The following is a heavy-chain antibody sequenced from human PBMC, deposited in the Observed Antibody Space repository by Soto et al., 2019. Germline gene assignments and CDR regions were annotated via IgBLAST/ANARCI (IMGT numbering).Heavy chain of an antibody. D-gene: IGHD3-22*01. Sequence: AAVTVSCKASGYTFTGYAMHWVRMAPGQGLEWMGGIIPSFGKANYAKKFKGRVTITADESTSTAYMDLSSLRSEDTAVYYCATAGDYYDSSGYWYWGQGTLVTVSS. CDR3: ATAGDYYDSSGYWY. J-gene: IGHJ4*02. CDR1: GYTFTGYA. CDR2: IIPSFGKA. V-gene: IGHV1-69*01.